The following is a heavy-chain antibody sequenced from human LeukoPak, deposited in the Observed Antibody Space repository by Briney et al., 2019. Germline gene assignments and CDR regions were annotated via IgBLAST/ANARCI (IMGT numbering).Heavy chain of an antibody. CDR1: GYSFTNYW. CDR2: IYPGDSVT. CDR3: ARHNRQTTGVGWFDP. J-gene: IGHJ5*02. Sequence: GESLKISCKGSGYSFTNYWIGWVRQMPGKGLEWMGIIYPGDSVTRYSPSFQGQVTISADKSISTAFLQWSSLKASDTAMYYCARHNRQTTGVGWFDPWGQGTLVTVSS. V-gene: IGHV5-51*01. D-gene: IGHD4-23*01.